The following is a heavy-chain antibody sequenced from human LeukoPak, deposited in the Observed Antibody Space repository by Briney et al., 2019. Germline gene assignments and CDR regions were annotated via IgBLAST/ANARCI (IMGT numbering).Heavy chain of an antibody. D-gene: IGHD1-14*01. CDR2: IYYSGST. J-gene: IGHJ5*02. CDR3: ARLNKPGWFDP. CDR1: GGSISSSSYY. V-gene: IGHV4-39*01. Sequence: PSETLSLTCTVSGGSISSSSYYWGWIRQPPGKGLEWIGSIYYSGSTYYNPSLKSRVTISVDTSKNQFSLRLSSVTATDTSVYYCARLNKPGWFDPWGQGTLVTVSS.